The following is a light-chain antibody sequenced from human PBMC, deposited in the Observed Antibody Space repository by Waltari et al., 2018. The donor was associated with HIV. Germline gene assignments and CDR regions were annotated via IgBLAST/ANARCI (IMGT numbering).Light chain of an antibody. CDR2: LNN. J-gene: IGLJ2*01. CDR3: AAWDDSLNSRI. V-gene: IGLV1-44*01. Sequence: QSVLTQPPSASGPPGQRVTISCSGSNSNIGSNTVSWFQQLPGTAPQLLIYLNNPRPSGVPDRIAGSKSGTSASLAISGLQSEDEAHYYCAAWDDSLNSRIFGGGTKLTVL. CDR1: NSNIGSNT.